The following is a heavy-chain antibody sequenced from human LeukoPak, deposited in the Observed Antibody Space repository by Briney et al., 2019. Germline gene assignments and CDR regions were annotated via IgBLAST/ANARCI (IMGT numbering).Heavy chain of an antibody. V-gene: IGHV3-30*02. D-gene: IGHD1-1*01. CDR1: GFTFSSYG. CDR3: AREIGDSTSWNEAFDF. J-gene: IGHJ3*01. CDR2: IRYDGSNK. Sequence: GGSLRLSCAASGFTFSSYGMHWVRQAPGKGLEWVAFIRYDGSNKYYADSVKGRFTISRDNSKNTLYLQMDSLRAEDTAIYYCAREIGDSTSWNEAFDFWGRGTMVTVSS.